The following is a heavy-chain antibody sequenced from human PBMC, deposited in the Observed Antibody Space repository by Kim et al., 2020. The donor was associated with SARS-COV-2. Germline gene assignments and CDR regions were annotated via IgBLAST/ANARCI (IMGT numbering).Heavy chain of an antibody. CDR1: GFTFTTYA. CDR3: ARGTVSDY. V-gene: IGHV3-23*03. CDR2: IYSGRSST. Sequence: GGSLRLSCVASGFTFTTYAMNGVRQAPGKGLEWVSVIYSGRSSTYYADSVRGRFIISRDDSNNMLYLQMNNLRAEDTAVYYCARGTVSDYWGQGTLVTVSS. D-gene: IGHD2-21*02. J-gene: IGHJ4*02.